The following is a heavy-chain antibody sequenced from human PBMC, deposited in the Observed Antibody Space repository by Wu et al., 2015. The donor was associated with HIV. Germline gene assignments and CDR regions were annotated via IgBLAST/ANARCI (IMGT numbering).Heavy chain of an antibody. Sequence: QVQLLQSGAEVKKPGASVKVSCKASGYTFTSYGITWVRQAPGQGPEWMGWISAYNGKTNYAQKLQNRVTMTTDTSTSTAYMELRSLKSDDTAKYYCARERVDYDSAAYRAHRGYYFDYWGQGTLVIVSS. J-gene: IGHJ4*02. CDR1: GYTFTSYG. CDR2: ISAYNGKT. V-gene: IGHV1-18*01. CDR3: ARERVDYDSAAYRAHRGYYFDY. D-gene: IGHD3-22*01.